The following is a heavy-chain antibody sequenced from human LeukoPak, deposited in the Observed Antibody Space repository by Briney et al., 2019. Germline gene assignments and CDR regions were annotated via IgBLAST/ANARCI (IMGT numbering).Heavy chain of an antibody. CDR3: AREPSAAADPNADAFDI. CDR1: GYTFTSYA. Sequence: ASVKVSCKASGYTFTSYAMNWVRQAPGQGLEWMGWINTNTGNPTYAQGFTGRFVFSLDTSVSTAYLQISSLKAEDTAVYYCAREPSAAADPNADAFDIWGQGTMVTVSS. V-gene: IGHV7-4-1*02. J-gene: IGHJ3*02. CDR2: INTNTGNP. D-gene: IGHD6-13*01.